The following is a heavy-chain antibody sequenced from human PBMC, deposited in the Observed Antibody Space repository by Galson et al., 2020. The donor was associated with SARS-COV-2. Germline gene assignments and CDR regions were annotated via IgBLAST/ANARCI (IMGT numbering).Heavy chain of an antibody. D-gene: IGHD3-9*01. V-gene: IGHV2-70*04. CDR1: GFSLSTSGMR. CDR2: IDWDDDK. CDR3: AREYYDILTGYYIAFDY. Sequence: SGPTLVKPTQTLTLTCTFSGFSLSTSGMRVSWIRQPPGKALEWLARIDWDDDKFYSTSLKTRLTISKDTSKNQVVLTMTNMDPGDTATYYCAREYYDILTGYYIAFDYWGQGTLVTVSS. J-gene: IGHJ4*02.